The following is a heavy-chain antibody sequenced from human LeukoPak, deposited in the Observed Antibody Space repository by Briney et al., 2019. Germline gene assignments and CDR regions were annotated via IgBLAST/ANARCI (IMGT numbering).Heavy chain of an antibody. CDR3: AKGPVTAVPYHFDY. Sequence: PGRSLRLSCAASGFTFSSYGMHWVRQAPGKGLEWVAVISYDGSNKYYADSVKGRFTISRDNSKNTLYLQMNSLRAEDTAVYYCAKGPVTAVPYHFDYWGQGTLVTVSS. D-gene: IGHD2-21*02. CDR2: ISYDGSNK. V-gene: IGHV3-30*18. CDR1: GFTFSSYG. J-gene: IGHJ4*02.